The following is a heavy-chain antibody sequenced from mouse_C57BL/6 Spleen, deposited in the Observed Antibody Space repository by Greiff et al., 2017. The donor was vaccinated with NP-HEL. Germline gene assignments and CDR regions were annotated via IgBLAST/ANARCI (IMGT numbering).Heavy chain of an antibody. CDR1: GFTFTDYY. J-gene: IGHJ4*01. Sequence: EVKVVESGGGLVQPGGSLSLSCAASGFTFTDYYMSWVRQPPGKALEWLGFIRNKANGYTTEYSASVKGRFTISRDNSQSILYLQMNARRAEDSATYYCASGDDYAMDYWGQGTSVTVSS. V-gene: IGHV7-3*01. CDR3: ASGDDYAMDY. CDR2: IRNKANGYTT.